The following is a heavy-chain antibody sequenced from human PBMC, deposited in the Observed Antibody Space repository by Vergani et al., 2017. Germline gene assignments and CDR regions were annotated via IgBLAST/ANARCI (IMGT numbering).Heavy chain of an antibody. J-gene: IGHJ4*02. CDR2: ISGSGGST. Sequence: EVQLLESGGGLVQPGGSLRLPCAASGFTFSSYAMSGVRQAQGKGLEWVSAISGSGGSTYYADSVKGRFTISRDNSNNTLYLQMNSLRAEDTAVYYCAKYDFWSGFFDCWGQGTLVTVSS. V-gene: IGHV3-23*01. CDR3: AKYDFWSGFFDC. D-gene: IGHD3-3*01. CDR1: GFTFSSYA.